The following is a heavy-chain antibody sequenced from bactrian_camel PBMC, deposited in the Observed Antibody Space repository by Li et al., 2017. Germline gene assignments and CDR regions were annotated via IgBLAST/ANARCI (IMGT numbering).Heavy chain of an antibody. CDR1: GATESPNY. V-gene: IGHV3S40*01. CDR2: INSGGTT. J-gene: IGHJ6*01. Sequence: VQLVESGGGLVQPGGSLRLSCSMSGATESPNYILWVRQAPGKGLEWISSINSGGTTYYAHSVKGRFTISRDNAKNSVYLQMNSLKPEDTALYYCAPPPVGDFGYWGQGTQVTVS. D-gene: IGHD6*01. CDR3: APPPVGDFGY.